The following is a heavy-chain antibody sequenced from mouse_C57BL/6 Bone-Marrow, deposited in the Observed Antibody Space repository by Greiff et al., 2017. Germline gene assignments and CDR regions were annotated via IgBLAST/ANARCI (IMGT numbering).Heavy chain of an antibody. J-gene: IGHJ4*01. V-gene: IGHV1-74*01. CDR1: GYTFTSYW. CDR3: ALYGNYPRSMDY. Sequence: VQLQQPGAELVKPGASVKVSCKASGYTFTSYWMHWVKQRPGQGLEWIGRIHPSDSDTNYNQKFKGQATLTVDKSSSTSYMQLSSLTSEDSAVYDGALYGNYPRSMDYWGQGTSVTVSS. D-gene: IGHD2-1*01. CDR2: IHPSDSDT.